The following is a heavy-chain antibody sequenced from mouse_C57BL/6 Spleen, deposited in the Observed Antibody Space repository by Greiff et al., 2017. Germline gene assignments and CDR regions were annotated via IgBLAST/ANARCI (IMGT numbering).Heavy chain of an antibody. V-gene: IGHV5-6*02. CDR3: ARHYDYDEGAWFAY. CDR2: ISSGGSYT. CDR1: GFTFSSYG. J-gene: IGHJ3*01. Sequence: EVMLVESGGDLVKPGGSLKLSCAASGFTFSSYGMSWVRQTPDKRLEWVATISSGGSYTYYPDSVKGRFTISRDNAKNTLYLQMSSLKSEDTAMYYCARHYDYDEGAWFAYWGQGTLVTVSA. D-gene: IGHD2-4*01.